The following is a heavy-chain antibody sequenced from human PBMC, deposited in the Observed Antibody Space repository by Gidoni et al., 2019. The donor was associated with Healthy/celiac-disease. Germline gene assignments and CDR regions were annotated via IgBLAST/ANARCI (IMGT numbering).Heavy chain of an antibody. Sequence: EVQLVESGGGLVQPGGSLRLSCAASGFTFSDHYMNWVRKAPGKGLEWVGRTRSKANSYTTEYAASVKGRFTISEDDSKNSLYLKMNSLKTEDTAVYYCARGWGTVSHFDYWGQGTLVTVSS. CDR1: GFTFSDHY. CDR3: ARGWGTVSHFDY. CDR2: TRSKANSYTT. D-gene: IGHD4-17*01. J-gene: IGHJ4*02. V-gene: IGHV3-72*01.